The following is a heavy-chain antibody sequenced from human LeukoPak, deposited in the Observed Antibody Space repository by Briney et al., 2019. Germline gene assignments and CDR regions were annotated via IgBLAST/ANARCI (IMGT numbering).Heavy chain of an antibody. J-gene: IGHJ6*02. CDR2: ISSSSSYI. D-gene: IGHD6-6*01. Sequence: GGSLRLSCAASGFTFSSYSMNWVRQAPGKGLEWVSSISSSSSYIYCADSVKGRFTISGDNAKNSLYLQMNSLRAEDTAVYYCARDLGVIAARNPYYYYYGMDVWGQGTTVTVSS. CDR1: GFTFSSYS. CDR3: ARDLGVIAARNPYYYYYGMDV. V-gene: IGHV3-21*01.